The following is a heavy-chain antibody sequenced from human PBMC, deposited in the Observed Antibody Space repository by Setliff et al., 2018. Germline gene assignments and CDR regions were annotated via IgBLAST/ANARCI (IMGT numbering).Heavy chain of an antibody. D-gene: IGHD3-22*01. J-gene: IGHJ6*03. CDR2: ILFSGDT. CDR1: GYSISSGFS. Sequence: SETLSLTCAVSGYSISSGFSWVWIRQSPGKGLEWIGRILFSGDTYYNPSLNSRVTISADSLKGRFTISRDNAKSSLYLQVDSLRAEDTAVYYCARNYYDSGDHLPFYYYYMDAWGKGTTVTSP. V-gene: IGHV4-38-2*01. CDR3: LRAEDTAVYYCARNYYDSGDHLPFYYYYMDA.